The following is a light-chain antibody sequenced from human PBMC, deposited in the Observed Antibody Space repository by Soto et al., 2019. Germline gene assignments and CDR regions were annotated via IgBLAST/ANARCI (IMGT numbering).Light chain of an antibody. CDR2: GAS. Sequence: EIVLTQSPGALSLSPGERATLSCRASQTVSDNYLAWYQQKPGQAPRLLIYGASTRATGIPDRFSGSGSGTDFTLTISRLEPEDFAVDYCQQYGGSPRVSLGGGTKVEIK. V-gene: IGKV3-20*01. J-gene: IGKJ4*01. CDR3: QQYGGSPRVS. CDR1: QTVSDNY.